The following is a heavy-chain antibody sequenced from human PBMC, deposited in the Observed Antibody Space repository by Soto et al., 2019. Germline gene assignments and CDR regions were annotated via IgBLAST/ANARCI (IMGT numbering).Heavy chain of an antibody. CDR3: ARVKATLYRHYYFDY. V-gene: IGHV4-30-4*01. J-gene: IGHJ4*02. Sequence: PSETLSLTCSVSGGTINSGDYFWSWIRQPPGKALEWIGSIFYTGSTYYSPSLKSRASMSMDTSKTLFSLRLRSLTAADTAVYFCARVKATLYRHYYFDYWGQGTPVTVSS. CDR1: GGTINSGDYF. D-gene: IGHD5-12*01. CDR2: IFYTGST.